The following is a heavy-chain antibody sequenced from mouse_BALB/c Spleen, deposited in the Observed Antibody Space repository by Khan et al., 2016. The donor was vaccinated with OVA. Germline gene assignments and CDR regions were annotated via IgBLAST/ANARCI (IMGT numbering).Heavy chain of an antibody. J-gene: IGHJ1*01. CDR3: ARSTWYFDV. CDR1: GYSFTGFN. V-gene: IGHV1S135*01. CDR2: IDPYYGGT. Sequence: EVELVESGPELEKPGASVKISCKASGYSFTGFNMNWVKQSNGKSLEWIGNIDPYYGGTSYNQKFKGKASLTVDKSSSTAYIQLKSLTSEDSAVYYCARSTWYFDVWGAGTTVTVSS.